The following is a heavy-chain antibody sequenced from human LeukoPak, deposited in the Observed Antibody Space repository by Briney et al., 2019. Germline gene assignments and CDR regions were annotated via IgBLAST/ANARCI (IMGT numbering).Heavy chain of an antibody. J-gene: IGHJ5*02. CDR2: INPNSGGT. V-gene: IGHV1-2*02. CDR3: ARDPRGDYGWNWFDP. CDR1: GYTFTGYY. D-gene: IGHD4-17*01. Sequence: ASVKVSCKASGYTFTGYYMHWVRQAPGQGLEWMGWINPNSGGTNYAQKFQGRVTMTRDTSISTAYMELSRLRPDDTAVYYCARDPRGDYGWNWFDPWGQGTLVTVSS.